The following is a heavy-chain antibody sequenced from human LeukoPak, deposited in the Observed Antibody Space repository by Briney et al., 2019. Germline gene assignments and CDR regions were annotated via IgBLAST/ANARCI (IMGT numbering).Heavy chain of an antibody. J-gene: IGHJ4*02. CDR1: GFTFGSYP. Sequence: GGSLRPSCAASGFTFGSYPIHWVRQAPGKGLXXXXXXSYDGSNNYYADSVKGRFNISRDNSKNTLYLQMNSLRAEDTAVYYCARARYGSGTFSFDNWGQGTLVTVSS. CDR3: ARARYGSGTFSFDN. CDR2: XSYDGSNN. V-gene: IGHV3-30*01. D-gene: IGHD3-10*01.